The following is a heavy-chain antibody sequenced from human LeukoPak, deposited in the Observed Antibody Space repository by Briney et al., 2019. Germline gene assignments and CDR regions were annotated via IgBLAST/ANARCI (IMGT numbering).Heavy chain of an antibody. V-gene: IGHV3-23*01. Sequence: PGGSLRLSCAASGFTFSSYAMSWVRQAPGKGLEWVSGISGSGGNTYYADSVRGRFTISRDNSRNTVYLQMNSLRAEDTAVYYCAKDDRWLQFCCWGQGTLVTVSA. D-gene: IGHD5-24*01. J-gene: IGHJ4*02. CDR1: GFTFSSYA. CDR3: AKDDRWLQFCC. CDR2: ISGSGGNT.